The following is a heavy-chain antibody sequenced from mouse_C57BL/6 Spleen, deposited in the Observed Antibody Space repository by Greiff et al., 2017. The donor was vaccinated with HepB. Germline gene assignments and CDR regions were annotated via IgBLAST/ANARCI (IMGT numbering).Heavy chain of an antibody. J-gene: IGHJ2*01. D-gene: IGHD1-2*01. V-gene: IGHV1-20*01. Sequence: EVKLQESGPELVKPGDSVKISCKASGYSFTGYFMNWVMQSHGKSLEWIGRINPYNGDTFYNQKFKGKATLTVDKSSSTAHMELRSLTSEDSAVYYCARGDITTGYFDYWGQGTTLTVSS. CDR1: GYSFTGYF. CDR2: INPYNGDT. CDR3: ARGDITTGYFDY.